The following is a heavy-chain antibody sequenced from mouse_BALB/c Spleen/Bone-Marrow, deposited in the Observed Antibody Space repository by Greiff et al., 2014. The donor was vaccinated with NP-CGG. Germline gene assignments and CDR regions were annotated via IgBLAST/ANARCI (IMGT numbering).Heavy chain of an antibody. D-gene: IGHD4-1*02. CDR1: GYTFTSYT. J-gene: IGHJ4*01. CDR2: ITPNSDHT. CDR3: SRSTFAHVMDS. V-gene: IGHV1-4*01. Sequence: QVQLQQSGAELARPGASVKMSCKASGYTFTSYTMHWVKQRPGQGLEWIGYITPNSDHTNYNQKFKDRAALTADKSSSTAYMQLSSLTSEDPAIYYCSRSTFAHVMDSWGQGTSVTVSS.